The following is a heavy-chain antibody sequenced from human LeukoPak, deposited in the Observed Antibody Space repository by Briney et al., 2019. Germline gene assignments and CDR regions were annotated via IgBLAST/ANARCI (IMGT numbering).Heavy chain of an antibody. J-gene: IGHJ4*02. D-gene: IGHD6-19*01. CDR1: GYTFTSYG. CDR2: VYPGNSET. CDR3: ARQFAVT. V-gene: IGHV5-51*01. Sequence: KVSCKASGYTFTSYGISWVRQMPGKGLEWMAMVYPGNSETRYSPSFQGQVTISADKSISTAYLQWSSLKASDTAIYYCARQFAVTWGQGTLVTVSS.